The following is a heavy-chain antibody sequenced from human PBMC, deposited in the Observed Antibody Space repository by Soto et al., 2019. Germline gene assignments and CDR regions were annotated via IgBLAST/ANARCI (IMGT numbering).Heavy chain of an antibody. CDR3: ARGRGEQWLVRAPFGYMDV. D-gene: IGHD6-19*01. CDR1: GYTFTSYG. V-gene: IGHV1-18*04. CDR2: ISAYNGNT. Sequence: QVQLVQSGAEVKKPGASVKVSCKASGYTFTSYGISWVRQAPGQGLEWMGWISAYNGNTNYEQKLQGRVTMTADTATSTAYMELRSLRSDDTAVYYCARGRGEQWLVRAPFGYMDVWGQGTTVTVSS. J-gene: IGHJ6*02.